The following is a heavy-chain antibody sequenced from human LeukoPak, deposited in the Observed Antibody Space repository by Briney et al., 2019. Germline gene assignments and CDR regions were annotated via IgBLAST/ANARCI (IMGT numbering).Heavy chain of an antibody. CDR1: GGSISSYY. Sequence: SETLSLTCTVSGGSISSYYWSWIRQPAGKGLEWIGRIYTSGSTNYNPSLKSRVTMSVDTSKNQFSLKLSSVTAADTAVYYCAREVLYCSSTSCYLNWFDPWGQGTLVTVSS. CDR2: IYTSGST. D-gene: IGHD2-2*01. V-gene: IGHV4-4*07. J-gene: IGHJ5*02. CDR3: AREVLYCSSTSCYLNWFDP.